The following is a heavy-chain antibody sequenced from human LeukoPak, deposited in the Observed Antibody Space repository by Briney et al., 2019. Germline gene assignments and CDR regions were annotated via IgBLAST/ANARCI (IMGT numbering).Heavy chain of an antibody. CDR1: GFTFSSYA. J-gene: IGHJ4*02. D-gene: IGHD3-22*01. CDR2: ISGSGGST. V-gene: IGHV3-23*01. CDR3: AKDLSPSYYYDSSGYISGFHY. Sequence: GGSLRLSCAASGFTFSSYAMSWVRQAPGKGLEWVSAISGSGGSTYYADSVKGRFTISRDNSKNTLYLQMNSLRAEDTAVYYCAKDLSPSYYYDSSGYISGFHYWGQGTLVTVSS.